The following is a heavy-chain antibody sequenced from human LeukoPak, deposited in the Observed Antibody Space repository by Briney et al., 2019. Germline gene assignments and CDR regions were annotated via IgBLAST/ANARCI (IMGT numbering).Heavy chain of an antibody. D-gene: IGHD1-26*01. V-gene: IGHV4-34*01. CDR2: SNHSGNT. J-gene: IGHJ4*02. CDR3: ARKAVGPTSNYFDY. Sequence: SETLSLTCAVYGGSFSGNYWIWIRQPPGKGLEWIGESNHSGNTNYNPSLKSRVTISVDTSKNQISLKLSSVTAADTAVYYCARKAVGPTSNYFDYWGQGTLVTVSS. CDR1: GGSFSGNY.